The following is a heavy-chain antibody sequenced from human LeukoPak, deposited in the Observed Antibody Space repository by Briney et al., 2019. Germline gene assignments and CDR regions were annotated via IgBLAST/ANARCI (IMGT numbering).Heavy chain of an antibody. V-gene: IGHV3-30*18. J-gene: IGHJ3*02. D-gene: IGHD4-17*01. CDR2: ISYDGSNK. CDR1: GFTFSSYG. Sequence: GRSLRLSCAASGFTFSSYGMHWVRQAPGKGLEWVAVISYDGSNKYYADSVKGRFTISRDNSKNTLYLQMNSLRAEDTAVYYCAKDGRDYGDYVDAFDIWGQGTMVTVSS. CDR3: AKDGRDYGDYVDAFDI.